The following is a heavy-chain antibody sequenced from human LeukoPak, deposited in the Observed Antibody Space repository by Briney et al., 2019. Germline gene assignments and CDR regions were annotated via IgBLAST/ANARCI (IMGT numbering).Heavy chain of an antibody. CDR2: INPSGGST. V-gene: IGHV1-46*01. CDR1: GYTFTSYY. D-gene: IGHD3-16*02. Sequence: ASVKVSCKASGYTFTSYYMHWVRQAPGQGLEWKGIINPSGGSTSYAQKFQGRVTMTRDTSTSTVYMELSSLRSEDTAVYYCASLYCDYVWGSYRYEDAFDIWGQGTMVTVSS. J-gene: IGHJ3*02. CDR3: ASLYCDYVWGSYRYEDAFDI.